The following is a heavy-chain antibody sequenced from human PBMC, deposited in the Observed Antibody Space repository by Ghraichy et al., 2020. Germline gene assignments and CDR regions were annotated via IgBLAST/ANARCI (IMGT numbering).Heavy chain of an antibody. CDR3: ARDESVAASGWFDP. CDR1: GGSISSGGYY. D-gene: IGHD6-19*01. V-gene: IGHV4-61*02. CDR2: ISTSGST. J-gene: IGHJ5*02. Sequence: SQTLSLTCTVSGGSISSGGYYWSWIRQPAGKGLEWLGRISTSGSTNYNPSLKSRVTIIVDTSKNQFSLRLSSVTAADTAVYYCARDESVAASGWFDPWGQGTLVTVSS.